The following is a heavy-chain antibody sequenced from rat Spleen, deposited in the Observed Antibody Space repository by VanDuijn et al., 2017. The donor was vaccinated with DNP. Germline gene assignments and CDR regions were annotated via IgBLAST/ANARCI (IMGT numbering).Heavy chain of an antibody. D-gene: IGHD1-2*01. CDR1: GFTFSDYY. CDR2: ISYDGSST. J-gene: IGHJ2*01. V-gene: IGHV5-7*01. Sequence: EVQLVESGGGLVQPGRSLKLSCAASGFTFSDYYMAWVRPAPTKGLEWVATISYDGSSTYYPDSVNGRFSLSRDNAESTLYLQVNSLRSEDTATYYCTRGPIYYDTSYIPDYWGQGVMVTVSS. CDR3: TRGPIYYDTSYIPDY.